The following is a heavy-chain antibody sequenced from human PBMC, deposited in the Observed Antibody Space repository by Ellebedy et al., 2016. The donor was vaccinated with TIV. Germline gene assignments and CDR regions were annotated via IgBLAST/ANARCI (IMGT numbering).Heavy chain of an antibody. V-gene: IGHV5-51*01. CDR2: IFPSDSET. Sequence: GESLKISCEASGYIFTGSWIGWVRQVPGKGLAWMGMIFPSDSETIYSPSFQGQVTMSADKSITTAYLQWGSLKASDSGIYFCARQASGFDFDYWGQGTLVTVSS. CDR3: ARQASGFDFDY. D-gene: IGHD5-12*01. CDR1: GYIFTGSW. J-gene: IGHJ4*02.